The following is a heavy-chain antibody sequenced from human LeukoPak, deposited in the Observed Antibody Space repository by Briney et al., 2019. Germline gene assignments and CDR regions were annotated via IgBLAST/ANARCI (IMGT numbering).Heavy chain of an antibody. CDR1: GGTFSSYA. J-gene: IGHJ5*02. Sequence: SVKVSCKASGGTFSSYAISWVRQAPGQGLEWMGRIIPILGIANYAQKFQGRVTITADKSTSTAYMELSSLRSEDTAVYYCARDTYYDFWSGYVPWGQGTLVTVSS. CDR2: IIPILGIA. D-gene: IGHD3-3*01. CDR3: ARDTYYDFWSGYVP. V-gene: IGHV1-69*04.